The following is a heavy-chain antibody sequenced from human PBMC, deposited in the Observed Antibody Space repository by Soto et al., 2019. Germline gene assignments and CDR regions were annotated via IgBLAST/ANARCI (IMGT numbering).Heavy chain of an antibody. CDR2: ISYDGSNK. CDR1: GFTFSSYG. Sequence: QVQLVESGGGVVQPGRSLRLSCAASGFTFSSYGMHWVRQAPGKGLEWVAVISYDGSNKYYADSVKGRFTISRDNSKNTLYLQMTSLRAEDTAVYYCVKGSGRLTGTTSYFDYGGQGTLVTVSS. V-gene: IGHV3-30*18. D-gene: IGHD1-20*01. J-gene: IGHJ4*02. CDR3: VKGSGRLTGTTSYFDY.